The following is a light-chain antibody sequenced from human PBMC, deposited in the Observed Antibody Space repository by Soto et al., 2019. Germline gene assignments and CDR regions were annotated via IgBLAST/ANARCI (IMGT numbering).Light chain of an antibody. CDR1: QTIVTF. V-gene: IGKV1-39*01. CDR2: AGS. CDR3: QQTYSIPRT. J-gene: IGKJ3*01. Sequence: DVQMTQSPSSLSAFVGDRVTITCRASQTIVTFLNWYQQKPGKDPRLLIYAGSTLQTGVPSRFSGSGSGTDFTLTISSLQPEDFATYYCQQTYSIPRTFGPGTKVDIK.